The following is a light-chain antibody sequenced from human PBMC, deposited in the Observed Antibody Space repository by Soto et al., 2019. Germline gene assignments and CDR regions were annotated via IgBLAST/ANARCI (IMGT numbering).Light chain of an antibody. CDR2: AAS. Sequence: DIQMTQSPSSLSASVGDRVTITCRASQSISTYVNWYQQKPGKAPELLIYAASSLQSGVPSRFTGSGSGTDFTLTISALQPEDFGSYYCQQAYIRVLSFGGGTKIEIK. V-gene: IGKV1-39*01. J-gene: IGKJ4*01. CDR3: QQAYIRVLS. CDR1: QSISTY.